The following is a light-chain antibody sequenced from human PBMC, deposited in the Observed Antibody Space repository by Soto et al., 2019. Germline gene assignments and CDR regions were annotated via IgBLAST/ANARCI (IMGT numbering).Light chain of an antibody. CDR3: QQYYSYPRT. Sequence: AIRMTQSPSSFSASTGDRVTITCRASQGISSYLAWYQQKPGKAPKLLIYAASTLQSGVPSRFSGSGSGTDFPLTISCLQSEDFATYHCQQYYSYPRTFGQGTTVEIK. J-gene: IGKJ1*01. CDR1: QGISSY. CDR2: AAS. V-gene: IGKV1-8*01.